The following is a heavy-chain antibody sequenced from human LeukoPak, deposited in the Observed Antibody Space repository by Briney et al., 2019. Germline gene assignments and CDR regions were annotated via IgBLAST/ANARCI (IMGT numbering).Heavy chain of an antibody. D-gene: IGHD6-19*01. CDR3: ATEQWLVRGPFDY. CDR1: GFTFSTYN. V-gene: IGHV3-21*01. CDR2: ISSSARYK. J-gene: IGHJ4*02. Sequence: GGSLRLSCAASGFTFSTYNMNWVRQAPGKGLEWVSSISSSARYKYYADSVKGRFTISRDNAENSLFLQMNSLRAEDTAIYYCATEQWLVRGPFDYWGQGTLVTVSS.